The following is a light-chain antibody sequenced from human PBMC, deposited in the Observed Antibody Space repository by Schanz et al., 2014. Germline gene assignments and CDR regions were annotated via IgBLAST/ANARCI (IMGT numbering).Light chain of an antibody. CDR2: AAS. J-gene: IGKJ2*01. CDR3: QQSYSTPYT. Sequence: DIQMSQSPSSLSASVGDRVTITCRASQSISRDLHWYQQKPGKAPKVLIYAASSLQSGVPSRFSGRGSGTDFTLTISSLQPEDTATYYCQQSYSTPYTFGQGTKLEIK. CDR1: QSISRD. V-gene: IGKV1-39*01.